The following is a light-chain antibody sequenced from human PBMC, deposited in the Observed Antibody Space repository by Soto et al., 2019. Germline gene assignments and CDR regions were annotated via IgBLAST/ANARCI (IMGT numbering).Light chain of an antibody. Sequence: IVLTQSPATLSLSPGESATLSCRASQSVTSNYLAWYQQRPGQAPRLLIFGASIKATGLPDRFSGSGFGTDFTLTISRLEPEDFAVYYCQQYDGSPATFGQGTKVDIK. CDR1: QSVTSNY. CDR2: GAS. J-gene: IGKJ1*01. V-gene: IGKV3-20*01. CDR3: QQYDGSPAT.